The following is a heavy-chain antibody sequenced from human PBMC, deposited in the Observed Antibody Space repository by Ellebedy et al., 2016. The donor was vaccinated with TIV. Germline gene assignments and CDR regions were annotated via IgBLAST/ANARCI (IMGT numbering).Heavy chain of an antibody. D-gene: IGHD5-12*01. CDR3: ARERAKGGGYDSGNWFDP. V-gene: IGHV3-7*03. Sequence: GESLKISCAVSGFTFSNYWMSWVRQAPGKGLEWVANIKQDGSEKHYVDYVKGRFTISRDNAKNSLYLQMDSLRAEDTAVYYCARERAKGGGYDSGNWFDPWGQGTLVTVSS. CDR2: IKQDGSEK. J-gene: IGHJ5*02. CDR1: GFTFSNYW.